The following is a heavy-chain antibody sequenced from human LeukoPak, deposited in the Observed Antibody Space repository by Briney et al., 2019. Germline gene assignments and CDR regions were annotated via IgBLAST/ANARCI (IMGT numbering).Heavy chain of an antibody. V-gene: IGHV4-4*07. CDR3: ARHPWDDFWSGPYYYYMDV. CDR2: IYTSGST. CDR1: GGSISSYY. J-gene: IGHJ6*03. Sequence: PETLSLTCTVSGGSISSYYWSWIRQPAGKGLEWIGRIYTSGSTNYNPSLKSRVTMSVDTSKNQFSLKLSSVTAADTAMYYCARHPWDDFWSGPYYYYMDVWGKGTTVTVSS. D-gene: IGHD3-3*01.